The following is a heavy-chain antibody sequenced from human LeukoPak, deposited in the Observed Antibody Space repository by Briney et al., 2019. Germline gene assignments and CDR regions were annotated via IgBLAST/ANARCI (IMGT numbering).Heavy chain of an antibody. J-gene: IGHJ3*02. D-gene: IGHD5-18*01. CDR1: GGSINTYY. V-gene: IGHV4-59*08. CDR3: ARQPANTAAFDI. CDR2: VGDNGES. Sequence: SETLSLTCTVSGGSINTYYWSWIRQPPGKGLEWIAYVGDNGESNYNPSLKSRVAISLDTANNQISLRLNFVTAADTAIYYCARQPANTAAFDIWGLGTMVTVSS.